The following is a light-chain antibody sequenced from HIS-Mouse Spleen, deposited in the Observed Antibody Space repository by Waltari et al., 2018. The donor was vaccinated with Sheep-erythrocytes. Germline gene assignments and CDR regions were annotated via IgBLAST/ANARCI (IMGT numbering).Light chain of an antibody. CDR1: SSDVGSYKL. CDR2: EGS. J-gene: IGLJ3*02. CDR3: CSYAGSSTWV. Sequence: QSALTQPASVSGSPGQSITISCTGTSSDVGSYKLVSWYQQHPGKAPKLMIYEGSKRPSGVSNRFSDSKSGNTASLTISGLQAEDEADYYCCSYAGSSTWVFGGGTKLTVL. V-gene: IGLV2-23*01.